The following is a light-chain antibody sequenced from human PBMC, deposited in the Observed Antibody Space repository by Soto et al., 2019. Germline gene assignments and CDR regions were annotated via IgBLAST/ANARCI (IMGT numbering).Light chain of an antibody. V-gene: IGKV1-39*01. Sequence: DIQMTQSPSYLSASVGDRVTITCRASQNIDNYLNWYQQKPGKAPKLLIHAASSFQSGVPSRFSGSGYGTDFTLTINSLQHEDFASYYCQQSYSAPWTFGQGTKVEIK. J-gene: IGKJ1*01. CDR1: QNIDNY. CDR2: AAS. CDR3: QQSYSAPWT.